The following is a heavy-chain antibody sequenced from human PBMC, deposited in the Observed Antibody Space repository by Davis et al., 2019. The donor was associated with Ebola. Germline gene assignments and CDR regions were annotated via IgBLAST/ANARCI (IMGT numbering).Heavy chain of an antibody. J-gene: IGHJ5*02. CDR1: GYTFTSYG. CDR3: ATEVRAYVWGSEWFDP. CDR2: ISAYNGNT. Sequence: ASVKVSCKASGYTFTSYGISWVRQAPGHGLEWMGWISAYNGNTNYTQKFQGRVTITRDTSASTAYMELSSLRSEDTAVYYCATEVRAYVWGSEWFDPWGQGTLVTVSS. V-gene: IGHV1-18*01. D-gene: IGHD3-16*01.